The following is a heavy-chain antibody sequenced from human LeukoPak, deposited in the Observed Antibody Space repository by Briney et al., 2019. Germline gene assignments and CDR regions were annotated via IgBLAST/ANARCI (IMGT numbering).Heavy chain of an antibody. CDR2: INPDGSER. D-gene: IGHD6-19*01. Sequence: GGSLRLSCAASGVTLSSYYMSWVRQAPGKGLEWVALINPDGSERYYVDSVKGRFTISRDNAKNSLYLQMDSLRDDDTAMYFCTRDLAAVPGPRMDVWGQGTTVTVSS. CDR3: TRDLAAVPGPRMDV. CDR1: GVTLSSYY. V-gene: IGHV3-7*03. J-gene: IGHJ6*02.